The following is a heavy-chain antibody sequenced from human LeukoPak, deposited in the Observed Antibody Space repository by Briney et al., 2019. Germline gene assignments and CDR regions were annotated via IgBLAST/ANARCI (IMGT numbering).Heavy chain of an antibody. CDR1: GFTFTSSA. CDR2: IVVGSGNT. V-gene: IGHV1-58*02. J-gene: IGHJ3*02. D-gene: IGHD3-22*01. CDR3: AAVHDSSGLDAFDI. Sequence: ASVKVSCKASGFTFTSSAMQWVRQARGQRLEWIGWIVVGSGNTNYAQKFQERVTITRDMSTSTAYMELSSLRSEDTAVYYCAAVHDSSGLDAFDIWGQGTMVTVSS.